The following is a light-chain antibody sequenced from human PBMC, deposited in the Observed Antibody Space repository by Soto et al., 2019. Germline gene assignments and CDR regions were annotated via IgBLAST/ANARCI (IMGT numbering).Light chain of an antibody. J-gene: IGLJ1*01. CDR2: SNN. CDR1: SASIGTNF. V-gene: IGLV1-47*02. Sequence: QSVLTQPPSAAGTPGQSGSISCSCDSASIGTNFVYWYQQLPGTAPKVLIHSNNQRPSGVPDRFSGSKSGTSASLAISGLRSEDEADYYCAAWDDNLSTYVFGSGTKVTVL. CDR3: AAWDDNLSTYV.